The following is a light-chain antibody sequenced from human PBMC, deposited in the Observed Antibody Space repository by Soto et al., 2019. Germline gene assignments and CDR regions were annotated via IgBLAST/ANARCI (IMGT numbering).Light chain of an antibody. CDR3: QQYGDSPVT. CDR2: GAS. Sequence: EIVLTQSPGTLSLSPGERATLSCRASQSVSSNLAWYQQKPGRAPRLLIYGASTRATGIPARFSGSGSGTEFSLTISRLEPEDFAVYYCQQYGDSPVTFGQGTKVDIK. J-gene: IGKJ1*01. V-gene: IGKV3-20*01. CDR1: QSVSSN.